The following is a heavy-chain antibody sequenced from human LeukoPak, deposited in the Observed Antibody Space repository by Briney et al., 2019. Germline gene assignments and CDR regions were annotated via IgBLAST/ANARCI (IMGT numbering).Heavy chain of an antibody. V-gene: IGHV4-39*07. Sequence: KTSETLSLTCTVSGGSISSYYWGWIRQPPGKGLEWIGSIYYSGSTYYNPSLKSRVTISVDTSKNQFSLKLSSVTAADTAVYYCAREFPTGTTNYFDYWGQGTLVTVSS. J-gene: IGHJ4*02. D-gene: IGHD1-1*01. CDR1: GGSISSYY. CDR2: IYYSGST. CDR3: AREFPTGTTNYFDY.